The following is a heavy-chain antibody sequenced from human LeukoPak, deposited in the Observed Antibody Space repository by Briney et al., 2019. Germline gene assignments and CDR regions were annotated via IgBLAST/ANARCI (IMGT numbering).Heavy chain of an antibody. CDR2: ISYDGSNK. V-gene: IGHV3-30*04. CDR3: ASGSLGYCDSTSCYTQFDY. D-gene: IGHD2-2*02. J-gene: IGHJ4*02. Sequence: GRSLRPSCAASGFTFSSYAMHWVRQAPGKGLEWVTVISYDGSNKYYADSVKGRITISRDNSKNTLYMQMSSLRAEDTAVYYCASGSLGYCDSTSCYTQFDYWGQGTLVTVSS. CDR1: GFTFSSYA.